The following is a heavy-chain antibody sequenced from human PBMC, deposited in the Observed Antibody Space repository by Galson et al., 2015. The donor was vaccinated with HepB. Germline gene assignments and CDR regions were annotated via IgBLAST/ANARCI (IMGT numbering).Heavy chain of an antibody. CDR3: ARYSGNYTFDF. CDR1: GFSFSDSS. J-gene: IGHJ4*01. Sequence: SLRLSCAASGFSFSDSSMSWIRQVPGKGLEWISYIGSVATTVSYADSVKGRFTISRDITTNSLFLQMNSLRVEDTAVYYCARYSGNYTFDFWGHGARVTVSS. CDR2: IGSVATTV. V-gene: IGHV3-11*01. D-gene: IGHD1-7*01.